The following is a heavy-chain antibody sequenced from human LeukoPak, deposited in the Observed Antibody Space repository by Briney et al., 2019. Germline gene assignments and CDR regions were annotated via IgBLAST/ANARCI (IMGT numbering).Heavy chain of an antibody. D-gene: IGHD3-3*01. Sequence: PSETLSLTCTVSGGSMSPYHWGWIRQPPGKGLEWTGYIYYSGSTNYNPSLKSRVTISVDTSKNQFSLKLSSVTAADTAVYYCAREELRYDFWSGKGIDPWGQGTLVTVSS. J-gene: IGHJ5*02. V-gene: IGHV4-59*01. CDR2: IYYSGST. CDR3: AREELRYDFWSGKGIDP. CDR1: GGSMSPYH.